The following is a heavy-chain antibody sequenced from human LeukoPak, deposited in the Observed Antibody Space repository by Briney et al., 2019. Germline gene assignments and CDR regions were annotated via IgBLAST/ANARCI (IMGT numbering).Heavy chain of an antibody. Sequence: GRSLRLSCAASGFTFDDYAMHWVRQAPGKGLEWVSGISWNSGSIGYADSVKGRFTISRDNAKNSLYLQMNSLGAEDTALYYCAKGSGYSSSWEDYWGQGTLVTVSS. CDR2: ISWNSGSI. V-gene: IGHV3-9*01. CDR1: GFTFDDYA. CDR3: AKGSGYSSSWEDY. D-gene: IGHD6-13*01. J-gene: IGHJ4*02.